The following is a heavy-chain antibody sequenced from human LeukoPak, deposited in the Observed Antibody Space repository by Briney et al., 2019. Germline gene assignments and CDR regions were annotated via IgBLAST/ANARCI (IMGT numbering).Heavy chain of an antibody. Sequence: GGSLRLSCAASGFTFSSYAMSWVRQAPGKGLEWVSAISGSGGSTYYADSVKGRFTVSRDNSKNTLYLQMNSLRAEDTAVYYCAKDRIAVAGLYYYYGMDVWGQGTTVTVSS. V-gene: IGHV3-23*01. CDR2: ISGSGGST. CDR1: GFTFSSYA. D-gene: IGHD6-19*01. J-gene: IGHJ6*02. CDR3: AKDRIAVAGLYYYYGMDV.